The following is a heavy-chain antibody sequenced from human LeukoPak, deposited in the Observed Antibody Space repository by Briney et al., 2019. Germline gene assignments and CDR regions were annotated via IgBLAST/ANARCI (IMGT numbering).Heavy chain of an antibody. CDR2: IDWDDDK. CDR1: GFSLSTSGMC. Sequence: SGPTLVNPTQTLTLTCTFSGFSLSTSGMCVSWIRHPPGKALEWLALIDWDDDKYYSTSLKTRLTISKDTSKNQVVLTMTNMDPVDTATYYCARIAGIAAAGIYYYGMDVWGQGTTVTVSS. D-gene: IGHD6-13*01. V-gene: IGHV2-70*01. J-gene: IGHJ6*02. CDR3: ARIAGIAAAGIYYYGMDV.